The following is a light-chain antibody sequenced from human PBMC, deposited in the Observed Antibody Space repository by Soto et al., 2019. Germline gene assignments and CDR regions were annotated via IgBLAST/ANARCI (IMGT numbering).Light chain of an antibody. V-gene: IGKV3-15*01. J-gene: IGKJ4*01. Sequence: IEMTQSPATLSVSPGERATISCRASQSVTSNLAWYQQKPGQAPRLVIYGASTRATGIPARFSGSGSGTEFTLTISSLQSEDFAVYYCQQYNDWPPLTFGGGTRVEIK. CDR3: QQYNDWPPLT. CDR2: GAS. CDR1: QSVTSN.